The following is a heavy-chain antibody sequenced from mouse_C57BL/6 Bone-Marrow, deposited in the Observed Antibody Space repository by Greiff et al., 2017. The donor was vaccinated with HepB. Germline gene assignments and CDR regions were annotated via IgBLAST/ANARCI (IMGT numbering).Heavy chain of an antibody. CDR2: IDPENGDT. V-gene: IGHV14-4*01. D-gene: IGHD1-1*01. CDR1: GFNIKDDY. CDR3: TLITTVVADYWYFDV. J-gene: IGHJ1*03. Sequence: VQLQQSGAELVRPGASVKLSCTASGFNIKDDYMHWVKQRPEQGLEWIGWIDPENGDTESASKFQGKATITADTSSNTAYLQLSSLTSEDTAVYYCTLITTVVADYWYFDVWGTGTTVTVSS.